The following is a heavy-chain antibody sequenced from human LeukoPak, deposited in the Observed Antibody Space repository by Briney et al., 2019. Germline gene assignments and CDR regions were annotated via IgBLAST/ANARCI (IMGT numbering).Heavy chain of an antibody. CDR2: IYWDDDK. Sequence: SGPTLVKPTQTLTLTCTFSGLSLSTSGVGVGWIRQPPGKALEWLALIYWDDDKRYSPSLKSRLTITKDTSKNQVVLTMTNMDPVDTATYYCAHRLAHYDILTGYSDHFDYWGQGTLVTVSS. CDR1: GLSLSTSGVG. J-gene: IGHJ4*02. CDR3: AHRLAHYDILTGYSDHFDY. V-gene: IGHV2-5*02. D-gene: IGHD3-9*01.